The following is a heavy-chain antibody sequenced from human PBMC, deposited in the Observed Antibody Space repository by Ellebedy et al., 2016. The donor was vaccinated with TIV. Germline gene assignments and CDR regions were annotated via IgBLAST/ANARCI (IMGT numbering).Heavy chain of an antibody. V-gene: IGHV4-4*08. D-gene: IGHD1-26*01. CDR2: IYNSVIT. Sequence: MPSETLSLTCTVSGGPISSNNRDWIRQPPGKGLEWMGFIYNSVITNYNPSLKSRVTMSVDTSKRQLSLKLRSVTAADTAVYYCARRYSGSSYHYFDYWGQGTLVIVSS. CDR3: ARRYSGSSYHYFDY. J-gene: IGHJ4*02. CDR1: GGPISSNN.